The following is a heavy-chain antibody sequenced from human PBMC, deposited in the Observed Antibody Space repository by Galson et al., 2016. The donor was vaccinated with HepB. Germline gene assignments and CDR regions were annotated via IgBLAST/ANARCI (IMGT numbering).Heavy chain of an antibody. V-gene: IGHV3-23*01. Sequence: SLRLSCAASGFTFSNYGMTWVRQAPGKGLEVVSSISRSGDSTGYADSVKGRFTISRDNSKNMLSLQMNSLTADDTSINYGVQGSTAPAVWGKGTTVTVSS. CDR3: VQGSTAPAV. D-gene: IGHD1-26*01. CDR2: ISRSGDST. J-gene: IGHJ6*04. CDR1: GFTFSNYG.